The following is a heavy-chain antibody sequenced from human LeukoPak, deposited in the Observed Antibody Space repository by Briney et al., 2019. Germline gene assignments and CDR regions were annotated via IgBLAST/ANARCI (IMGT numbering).Heavy chain of an antibody. J-gene: IGHJ4*02. CDR2: IYYSGST. CDR1: GDSISSSSYY. V-gene: IGHV4-39*01. CDR3: ARQVYSSALGDY. D-gene: IGHD3-22*01. Sequence: SETLSLTCTVSGDSISSSSYYWGWIRQPPGKGLEWIGSIYYSGSTYYNPSLKRRVTITGNTSKNQFSLKLSSVTAADTAVYYCARQVYSSALGDYWGQGTLVTVSS.